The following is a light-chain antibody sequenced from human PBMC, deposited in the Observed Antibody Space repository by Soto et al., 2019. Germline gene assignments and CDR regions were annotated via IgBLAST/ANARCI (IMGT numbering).Light chain of an antibody. J-gene: IGLJ3*02. CDR3: AVWDQSLTGWV. V-gene: IGLV1-47*01. CDR1: SSNIGSHF. Sequence: QSVLTQPPSASGTPGQSLTISCSGSSSNIGSHFVYWYQHLPGTAPKLLIFRDGQRPSGVPARFFGSTSGTSASLAITGLRSEDEADYYCAVWDQSLTGWVFGGGTQLTVL. CDR2: RDG.